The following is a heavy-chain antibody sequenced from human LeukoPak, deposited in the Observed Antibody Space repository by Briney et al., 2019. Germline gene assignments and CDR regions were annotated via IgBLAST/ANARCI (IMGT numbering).Heavy chain of an antibody. CDR2: IYYSGST. J-gene: IGHJ4*02. V-gene: IGHV4-59*01. CDR1: GGSISSYY. D-gene: IGHD3-10*01. Sequence: PSETLSLTCTVSGGSISSYYWSWIRQPPGKGLEWIGYIYYSGSTNYNPSLKSRVTISVDTSKNQFSLKLSSVTAADTAVYYCARGPGLLLWFGELSFDYWGQGTLVTVSS. CDR3: ARGPGLLLWFGELSFDY.